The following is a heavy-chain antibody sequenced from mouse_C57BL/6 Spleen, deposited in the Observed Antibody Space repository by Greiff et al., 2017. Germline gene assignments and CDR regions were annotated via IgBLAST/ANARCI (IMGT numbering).Heavy chain of an antibody. CDR3: ATLITTVVATGWCAY. J-gene: IGHJ3*01. CDR2: IHPSDSDT. CDR1: GYTFTSYW. V-gene: IGHV1-74*01. Sequence: QVQLQQPGAELVKPGASVKVSCKASGYTFTSYWMHWVKQRPGQGLEWIGRIHPSDSDTNYNQKFKGKATLTVDKSSSTAYMQLSSLTSEDSAVYYCATLITTVVATGWCAYWGQGTLVTVSA. D-gene: IGHD1-1*01.